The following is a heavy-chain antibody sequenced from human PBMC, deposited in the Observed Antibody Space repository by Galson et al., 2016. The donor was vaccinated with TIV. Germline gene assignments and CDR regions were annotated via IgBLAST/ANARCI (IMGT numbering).Heavy chain of an antibody. CDR1: GNSLNELV. CDR3: ATVAWFPGLSRDN. D-gene: IGHD3-3*01. J-gene: IGHJ4*02. Sequence: SVKVSCKVSGNSLNELVIHWVRQAPGKGLEWMGGFDPEVSKTVYAQMLQGRVTMAADTSRNTAYMELGSLRFEDTAAYYCATVAWFPGLSRDNWGQGTLVTVTS. CDR2: FDPEVSKT. V-gene: IGHV1-24*01.